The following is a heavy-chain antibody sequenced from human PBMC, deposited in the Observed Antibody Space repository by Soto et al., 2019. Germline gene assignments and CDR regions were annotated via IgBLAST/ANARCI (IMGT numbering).Heavy chain of an antibody. CDR1: GFTFSNYA. CDR2: VSYDGDNE. J-gene: IGHJ4*02. Sequence: GGSLRLSCVASGFTFSNYAMHWVRQAPGKGLEWVAIVSYDGDNEYYADSVRGRFFISRDNSRNTQYLQMSSLRADDTAVYYCVKGEFYYDSSAYYPFDSWGQGTLVTVSS. D-gene: IGHD3-22*01. CDR3: VKGEFYYDSSAYYPFDS. V-gene: IGHV3-30*18.